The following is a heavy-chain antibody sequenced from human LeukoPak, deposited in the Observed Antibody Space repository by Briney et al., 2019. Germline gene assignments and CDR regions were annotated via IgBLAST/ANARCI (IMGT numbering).Heavy chain of an antibody. CDR1: GYTFTAYY. CDR3: ARVSYSGYDFAFDI. Sequence: LGASVKVSCKASGYTFTAYYVYWVRQAPGQGLEWMGWINPNSGGTNYAQKFQGRVTMTRDTSISTAYMELSRLRSDDTAVYYCARVSYSGYDFAFDIWGQGTMVTVSS. D-gene: IGHD5-12*01. V-gene: IGHV1-2*03. CDR2: INPNSGGT. J-gene: IGHJ3*02.